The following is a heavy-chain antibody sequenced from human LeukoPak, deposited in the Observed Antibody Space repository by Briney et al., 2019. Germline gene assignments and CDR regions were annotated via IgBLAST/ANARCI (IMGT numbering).Heavy chain of an antibody. J-gene: IGHJ5*02. Sequence: PGGSLRLSCAASGFTFSSYAMSWVRQAPGKGLDWVSAISGSGGSTYYADSVKGRFTISRDNSKNTLYLQMNSLRAEDTAVYYCAKDRNYYDSSGYYPNNWFDPWGQGTLVTVSS. CDR1: GFTFSSYA. CDR2: ISGSGGST. D-gene: IGHD3-22*01. V-gene: IGHV3-23*01. CDR3: AKDRNYYDSSGYYPNNWFDP.